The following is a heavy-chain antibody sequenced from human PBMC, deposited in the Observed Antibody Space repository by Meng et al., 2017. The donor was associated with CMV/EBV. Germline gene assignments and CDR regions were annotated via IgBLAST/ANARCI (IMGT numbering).Heavy chain of an antibody. CDR3: ARLDYSSSSCGY. J-gene: IGHJ4*02. CDR2: ISPYNRNT. D-gene: IGHD6-6*01. V-gene: IGHV1-18*01. Sequence: GSCYTFFLYRRPRLRQAPGQGLVLMGWISPYNRNTNDAQKLQVRVTMTADTSTRTAYMKLRSLRSDDTAVYYWARLDYSSSSCGYWGQGTLVTVSS. CDR1: CYTFFLYR.